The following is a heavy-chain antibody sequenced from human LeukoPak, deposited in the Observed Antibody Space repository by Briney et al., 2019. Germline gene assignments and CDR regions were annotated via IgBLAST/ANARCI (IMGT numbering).Heavy chain of an antibody. CDR1: GGTFSSYA. D-gene: IGHD3-22*01. CDR3: ARATSSYYYDSSGYYAYDI. V-gene: IGHV1-69*13. CDR2: IIPIFGTA. J-gene: IGHJ3*02. Sequence: SVKVSCKASGGTFSSYAISWVRQAPGQGLEWMGGIIPIFGTANYAQKFQGRVTITADESTSTAYMELSSLRSEDTAVYYCARATSSYYYDSSGYYAYDIWGQGTMVTVSS.